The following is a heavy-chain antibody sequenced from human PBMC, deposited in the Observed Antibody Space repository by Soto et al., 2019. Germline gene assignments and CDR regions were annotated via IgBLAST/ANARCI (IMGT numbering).Heavy chain of an antibody. CDR1: GGSFSGYY. V-gene: IGHV4-34*01. Sequence: SETLSLTCAVYGGSFSGYYWSLIRQPPGKGLEWIGEINHSGSTNCNPSLKSRVTISVDTSKNQFSLKLSSVTAADTAVYYCARGLTTVTTVRYFDYWGHGTLVTVSS. D-gene: IGHD4-17*01. J-gene: IGHJ4*01. CDR3: ARGLTTVTTVRYFDY. CDR2: INHSGST.